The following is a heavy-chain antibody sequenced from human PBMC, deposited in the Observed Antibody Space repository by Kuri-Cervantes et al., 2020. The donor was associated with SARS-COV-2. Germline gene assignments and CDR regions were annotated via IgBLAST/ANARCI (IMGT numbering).Heavy chain of an antibody. J-gene: IGHJ6*04. Sequence: SETLSLTCTVSGGSISSGSYYWSWIRQPAGKELEWIGYIYTSGSTNYNPSLKSRVTISVDTSKNQFSLKLSSVTAADTAVYYCARPGGFLDVWGKGTTVTVSS. V-gene: IGHV4-61*09. CDR3: ARPGGFLDV. CDR1: GGSISSGSYY. CDR2: IYTSGST. D-gene: IGHD4-23*01.